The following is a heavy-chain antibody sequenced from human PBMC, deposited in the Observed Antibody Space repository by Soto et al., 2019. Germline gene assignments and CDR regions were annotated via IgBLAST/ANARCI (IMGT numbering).Heavy chain of an antibody. CDR1: GFSFSSYA. D-gene: IGHD3-3*01. J-gene: IGHJ4*02. V-gene: IGHV3-23*01. CDR3: AKPYDFWSGYYSY. CDR2: ISGSDGST. Sequence: DVQLLESGGGLVEPGGSLRLSCVASGFSFSSYAMTWVRQAPGRGLEWVSVISGSDGSTYYADSVKGRFTISRDNSKNTLYLQMNSLRAEDTAVYYCAKPYDFWSGYYSYWGQGTLVTVSS.